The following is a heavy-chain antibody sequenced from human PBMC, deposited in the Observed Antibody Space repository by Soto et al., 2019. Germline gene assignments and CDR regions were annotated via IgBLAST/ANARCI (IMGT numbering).Heavy chain of an antibody. CDR3: ARLNGYCISTNCHGYYGMDV. D-gene: IGHD2-2*03. V-gene: IGHV4-39*01. CDR1: GGSIISSTYY. Sequence: SDTVSLTCTVSGGSIISSTYYWGWIRQPPGKGLEWIGSIYYSGSTYYNPSLLSRVTISVDTSKNEFSLRLGSVTAADTAVYYCARLNGYCISTNCHGYYGMDVWGQGTTVT. CDR2: IYYSGST. J-gene: IGHJ6*02.